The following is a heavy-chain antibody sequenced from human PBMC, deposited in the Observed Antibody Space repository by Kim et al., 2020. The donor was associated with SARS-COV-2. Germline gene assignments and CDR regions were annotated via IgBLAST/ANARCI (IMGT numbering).Heavy chain of an antibody. CDR2: IYEGGINK. V-gene: IGHV3-23*03. D-gene: IGHD1-1*01. Sequence: GGSLRLSCAASGFTFSSYAMSGVRQAPGKGLEWVSVIYEGGINKYFAASVKGRLTISRNNSKNTLYLQMNSLRAEETAVYYCAKDRSWAVADLWNYGM. J-gene: IGHJ6*01. CDR1: GFTFSSYA. CDR3: AKDRSWAVADLWNYGM.